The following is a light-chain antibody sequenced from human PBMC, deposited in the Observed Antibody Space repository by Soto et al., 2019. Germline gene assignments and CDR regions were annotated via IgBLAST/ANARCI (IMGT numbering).Light chain of an antibody. CDR3: HQYGSSLPYT. Sequence: EIVLTQSPGTLSLSPGERATLSCRASQSGSSSYLAWYQQKPGQAPRLLIYGASSRATGIPDRFSGSGSGTDFTLTISRLEPEDFAVYYCHQYGSSLPYTFGQGTNLEIK. CDR1: QSGSSSY. CDR2: GAS. J-gene: IGKJ2*01. V-gene: IGKV3-20*01.